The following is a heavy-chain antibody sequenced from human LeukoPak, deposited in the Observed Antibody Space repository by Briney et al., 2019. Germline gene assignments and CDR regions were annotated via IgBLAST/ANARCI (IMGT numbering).Heavy chain of an antibody. CDR2: IYYSGST. CDR1: GGSISSGNYY. Sequence: SETLSLTCTVSGGSISSGNYYWSWIRQPPGKGLEWIGYIYYSGSTYYNPSLKSRVTISVDTSKNQFSLKLSSVTAADTAVYYCASRYRKITIFGVVRGYYFDYWGQGTLVTVSS. V-gene: IGHV4-30-4*01. J-gene: IGHJ4*02. CDR3: ASRYRKITIFGVVRGYYFDY. D-gene: IGHD3-3*01.